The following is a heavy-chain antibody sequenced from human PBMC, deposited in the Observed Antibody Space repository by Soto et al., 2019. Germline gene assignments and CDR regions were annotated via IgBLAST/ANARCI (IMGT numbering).Heavy chain of an antibody. CDR3: ARVFPPDPGFGESPDGLDY. J-gene: IGHJ4*02. CDR1: GFTFSSYW. V-gene: IGHV3-7*01. CDR2: IKQDGSEK. D-gene: IGHD3-10*01. Sequence: PGGSLRLSCAASGFTFSSYWMSWVRQAPGKGLEWVANIKQDGSEKYYVDSVKGRFTISRDNAKNSLYLQMNSLRAEDTAVYYCARVFPPDPGFGESPDGLDYWGQGTLVTVSS.